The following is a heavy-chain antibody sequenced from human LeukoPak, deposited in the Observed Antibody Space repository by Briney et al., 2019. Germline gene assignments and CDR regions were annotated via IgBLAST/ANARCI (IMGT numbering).Heavy chain of an antibody. D-gene: IGHD2-21*01. CDR2: ISYDGINK. J-gene: IGHJ6*02. CDR1: GFTFSNAW. CDR3: ARDGVNYGMDV. Sequence: GGSLRLSCAASGFTFSNAWMSWVRQAPGKGLEWVALISYDGINKYYADSVKGRFTISRDNSKNTLYLQMNSLRAEDTAVYYCARDGVNYGMDVWGQGTTVTVSS. V-gene: IGHV3-30*03.